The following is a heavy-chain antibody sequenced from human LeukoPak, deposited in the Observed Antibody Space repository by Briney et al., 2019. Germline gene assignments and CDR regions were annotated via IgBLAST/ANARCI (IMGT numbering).Heavy chain of an antibody. V-gene: IGHV3-23*01. CDR1: GFTFSSYA. J-gene: IGHJ4*02. D-gene: IGHD2-15*01. Sequence: GSLRLSCAASGFTFSSYAMSWVRQAPGKGLEWVSAISGSGGSTYYADSVKGRFTISRDNSKNTLYLQMNSLRAEDTAVYYCAKGGYCSGGSCYPYYFDYWGQGTLVTVSS. CDR2: ISGSGGST. CDR3: AKGGYCSGGSCYPYYFDY.